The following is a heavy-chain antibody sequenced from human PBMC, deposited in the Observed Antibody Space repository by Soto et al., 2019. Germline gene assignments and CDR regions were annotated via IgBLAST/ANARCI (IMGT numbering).Heavy chain of an antibody. CDR2: INHSGST. V-gene: IGHV4-34*01. Sequence: TLSLTCAVYGGSFSGYYWSWIRQPPGKGLEWIGEINHSGSTNYNPSLKSRVTISVDTSKNQFSLKLSSVTAADTAVYYCARTGYCSSTSCSDFDYWGQGTLVTVSS. CDR1: GGSFSGYY. CDR3: ARTGYCSSTSCSDFDY. J-gene: IGHJ4*02. D-gene: IGHD2-2*01.